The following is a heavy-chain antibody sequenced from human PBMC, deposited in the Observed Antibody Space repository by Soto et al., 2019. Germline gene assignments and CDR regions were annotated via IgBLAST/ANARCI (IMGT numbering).Heavy chain of an antibody. V-gene: IGHV1-18*01. CDR3: ARDLAAAGPFDC. D-gene: IGHD6-13*01. CDR2: ISAYNGNT. Sequence: QVQLVQSGAEVKKPGASVKVSCKASGYTFTNCAFSWVRQAPGQGLEWMGWISAYNGNTNYPQTLQGRVTMTTDTSTSTAYMELRSLRSDDTAVYYCARDLAAAGPFDCWGQGTLVTVSS. J-gene: IGHJ4*02. CDR1: GYTFTNCA.